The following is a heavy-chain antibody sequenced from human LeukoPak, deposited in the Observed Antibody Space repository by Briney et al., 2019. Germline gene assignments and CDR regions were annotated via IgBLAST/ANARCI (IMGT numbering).Heavy chain of an antibody. CDR1: GGTFSSYA. V-gene: IGHV1-69*01. CDR2: IIPIFGTA. CDR3: ARLAVATIDY. Sequence: SSVKVSCKASGGTFSSYAISWVRQAPGQGLEWMGGIIPIFGTANYAQKFQGRVTITADESTSTVYMELSSLKSEDTAVYYCARLAVATIDYWGQGTLVTVSS. J-gene: IGHJ4*02. D-gene: IGHD6-19*01.